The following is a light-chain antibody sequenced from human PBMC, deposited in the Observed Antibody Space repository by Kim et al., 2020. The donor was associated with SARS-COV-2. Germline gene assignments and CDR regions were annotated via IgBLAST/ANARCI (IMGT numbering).Light chain of an antibody. Sequence: SASVGDIVTITDQAGQDISEYLIWDQQEPWKAPNLVIFEASNLKGGFPSRFTGSGSGTHFTFTITSLQPEDIATYFCQQHHDFPRTFGQGTKLEIK. J-gene: IGKJ2*01. V-gene: IGKV1-33*01. CDR2: EAS. CDR3: QQHHDFPRT. CDR1: QDISEY.